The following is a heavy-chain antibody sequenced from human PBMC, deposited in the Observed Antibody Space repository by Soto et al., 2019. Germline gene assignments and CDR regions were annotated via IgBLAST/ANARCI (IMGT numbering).Heavy chain of an antibody. D-gene: IGHD3-22*01. J-gene: IGHJ3*02. CDR3: AVVVITRGAFDI. V-gene: IGHV1-46*01. Sequence: ASVKISCKASGYTFTSYYMHWVRQAPGQGLEWMGIINPSGGSTSYAQKFQGRVTMTRDTSTSTVYMELSSLRSEDTAVYYCAVVVITRGAFDIWGQGTMVTVSS. CDR1: GYTFTSYY. CDR2: INPSGGST.